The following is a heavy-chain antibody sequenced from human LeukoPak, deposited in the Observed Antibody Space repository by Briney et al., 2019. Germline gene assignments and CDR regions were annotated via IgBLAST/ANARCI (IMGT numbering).Heavy chain of an antibody. V-gene: IGHV3-48*01. CDR3: VRDSNYAFGH. CDR1: GFTFSSYS. J-gene: IGHJ4*02. CDR2: ISNVI. D-gene: IGHD4-11*01. Sequence: GGSLRLSCAASGFTFSSYSMNWVRQAPGKGLEWVSYISNVIWYADSVKGRLTISRDNAKNSLYLQMNSLRPEDTAVYYCVRDSNYAFGHWGQGTLVTVSS.